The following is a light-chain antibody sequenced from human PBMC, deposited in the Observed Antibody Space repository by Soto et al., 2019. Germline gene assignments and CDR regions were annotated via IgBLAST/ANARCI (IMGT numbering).Light chain of an antibody. CDR2: ATY. Sequence: QSVLTQPPSVSGAPGQRVTISCTGSSSNIGADYDVHWYQHLPGAAPKLLIYATYNRPSGVPDRFSASKSGTSASLAIAGLQAEDEADYYCKSYDSRLSGYVFGTGTKVTVL. CDR3: KSYDSRLSGYV. V-gene: IGLV1-40*01. CDR1: SSNIGADYD. J-gene: IGLJ1*01.